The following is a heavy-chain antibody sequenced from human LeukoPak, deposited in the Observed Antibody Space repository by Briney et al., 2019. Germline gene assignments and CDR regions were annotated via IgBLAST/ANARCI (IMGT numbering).Heavy chain of an antibody. D-gene: IGHD6-13*01. CDR3: ARAPITTLSSSWYPSRGYYYYYGMDV. CDR1: GGTFSSYA. V-gene: IGHV1-69*13. CDR2: IIPIFGTA. J-gene: IGHJ6*02. Sequence: GASVKVSCKASGGTFSSYAISWERQAPGQGLEWMGGIIPIFGTANYAQKFQGRVTITADESTSTAYMELSSLRSEDTAVYYCARAPITTLSSSWYPSRGYYYYYGMDVWGQGTTVTVSS.